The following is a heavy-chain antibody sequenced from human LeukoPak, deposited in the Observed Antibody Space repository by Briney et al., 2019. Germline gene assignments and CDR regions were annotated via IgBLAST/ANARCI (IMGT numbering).Heavy chain of an antibody. CDR1: GGSFSGYY. J-gene: IGHJ4*02. V-gene: IGHV4-34*01. Sequence: SETLSLTCAVYGGSFSGYYWSWIRQPPGKGLEWIGEINHSGSTNYNPSLKSRVTISVDTSKNQFSLKLSSVTAADTAVYYCARLVVVPDYWGQGTLVTVSS. D-gene: IGHD3-22*01. CDR2: INHSGST. CDR3: ARLVVVPDY.